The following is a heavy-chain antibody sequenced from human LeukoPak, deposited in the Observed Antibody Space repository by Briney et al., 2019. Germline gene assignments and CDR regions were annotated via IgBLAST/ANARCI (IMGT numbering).Heavy chain of an antibody. V-gene: IGHV3-9*01. D-gene: IGHD3-10*01. CDR1: GFTFDDYA. Sequence: PGGSLRLSCAASGFTFDDYAMHWVRQAPGKGLEWVSGINWNSGSISYADSVKGRFTIPRDNAKNSLYLQMNSLRAEDTALYYCAKDIGIYGSGSYYTNWGQGTLVTVSS. J-gene: IGHJ4*02. CDR2: INWNSGSI. CDR3: AKDIGIYGSGSYYTN.